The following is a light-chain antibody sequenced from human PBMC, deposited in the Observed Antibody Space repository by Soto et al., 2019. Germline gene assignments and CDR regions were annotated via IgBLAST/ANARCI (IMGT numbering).Light chain of an antibody. V-gene: IGLV1-40*01. CDR2: GNS. CDR3: QSYDSSLSGYVI. Sequence: QSVLTQPPSVSGAPGQRVTISCTGSSSNIGTPYDVHWYQQLPGTAPKLLIYGNSNRPSGVPDRFSGSKSGTSASLAITGLRAEDEADYYCQSYDSSLSGYVIFGGGTKVTVL. CDR1: SSNIGTPYD. J-gene: IGLJ2*01.